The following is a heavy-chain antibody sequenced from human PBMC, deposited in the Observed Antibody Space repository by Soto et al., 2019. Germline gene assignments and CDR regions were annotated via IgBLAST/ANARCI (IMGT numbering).Heavy chain of an antibody. Sequence: QVQLVQSGAEVKKPGSSVKVSCKASGGTFSSYAISWVRQAPGQGLEWMGGIIPIFGTANYAQKFQGRVTITADESTSTAYMELSSLGSEDTAVYYCARGGRAAPPYYYYGIDVWGQGTTVTVSS. V-gene: IGHV1-69*01. CDR2: IIPIFGTA. J-gene: IGHJ6*02. CDR1: GGTFSSYA. CDR3: ARGGRAAPPYYYYGIDV. D-gene: IGHD6-6*01.